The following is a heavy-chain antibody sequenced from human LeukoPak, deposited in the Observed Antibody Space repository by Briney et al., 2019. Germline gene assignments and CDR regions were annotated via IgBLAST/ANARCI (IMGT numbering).Heavy chain of an antibody. V-gene: IGHV1-2*02. CDR3: ASRQGVGYYDSRAFGY. Sequence: GASVKVSCKASGYTFTGYYMHWVRQAPGQGLEWMGWINPNSGGTNYAQKFQGRVTMTRDTSISTAYMELSRLRSDDTAVYYCASRQGVGYYDSRAFGYWGQGTLVTVSS. J-gene: IGHJ4*02. CDR2: INPNSGGT. D-gene: IGHD3-22*01. CDR1: GYTFTGYY.